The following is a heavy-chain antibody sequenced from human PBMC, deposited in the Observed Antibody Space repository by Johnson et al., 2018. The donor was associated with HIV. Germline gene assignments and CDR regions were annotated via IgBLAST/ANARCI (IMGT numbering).Heavy chain of an antibody. CDR1: GFTVSSNY. D-gene: IGHD3-22*01. V-gene: IGHV3-66*03. J-gene: IGHJ3*02. Sequence: VQLVESGGGLIQPGGSLRLSCATSGFTVSSNYMSWVRQAPGKGLEWVSVIYSGGSTYYADYVKGRFSISRDNSKNTVYLQMNSLRPEDTAVYYCSSPWYYDMYAFDIWGQGTLVTVSS. CDR3: SSPWYYDMYAFDI. CDR2: IYSGGST.